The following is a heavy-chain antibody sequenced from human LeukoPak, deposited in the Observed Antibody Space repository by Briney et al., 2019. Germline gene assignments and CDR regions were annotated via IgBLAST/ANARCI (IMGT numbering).Heavy chain of an antibody. CDR2: IYYSGST. Sequence: SESLSLTCTVSGGSISSYYWSWIRQPPGKGLEWIGYIYYSGSTNYNPSLKSRVTISVDTSKNQFSLKLSFVTAADTAVYYCSSGLGYCSSTSCQHNWFDPWGQGTLVTVSS. CDR1: GGSISSYY. CDR3: SSGLGYCSSTSCQHNWFDP. V-gene: IGHV4-59*01. J-gene: IGHJ5*01. D-gene: IGHD2-2*01.